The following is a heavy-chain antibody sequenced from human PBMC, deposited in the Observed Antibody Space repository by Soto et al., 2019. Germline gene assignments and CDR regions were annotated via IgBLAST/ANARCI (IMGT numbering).Heavy chain of an antibody. CDR3: AGRRAGDYYFDY. Sequence: SETLSLTCTVSGGSVSSSSYYWGWIRQPPGKGLEWIGTIYYTGSTSYSPSLKRRVTISVDTSKTQFSLNLSSVTATDTAVYYCAGRRAGDYYFDYWGQGTLVTVSS. CDR2: IYYTGST. CDR1: GGSVSSSSYY. V-gene: IGHV4-39*01. J-gene: IGHJ4*02. D-gene: IGHD1-26*01.